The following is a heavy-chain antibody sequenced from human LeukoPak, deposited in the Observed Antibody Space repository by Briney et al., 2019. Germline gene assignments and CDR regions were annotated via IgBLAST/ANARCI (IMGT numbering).Heavy chain of an antibody. Sequence: GGSLRLSCAASGFTFSSYATQWVRQAPGKGLEWVAVISYDGSDKNYADSVKGRFTISRDNSKNTLYLQMNSLRADDTAVYYCARAVYRSGGYYFDYWGQGTLVIVSS. CDR3: ARAVYRSGGYYFDY. D-gene: IGHD6-19*01. CDR1: GFTFSSYA. CDR2: ISYDGSDK. V-gene: IGHV3-30*04. J-gene: IGHJ4*02.